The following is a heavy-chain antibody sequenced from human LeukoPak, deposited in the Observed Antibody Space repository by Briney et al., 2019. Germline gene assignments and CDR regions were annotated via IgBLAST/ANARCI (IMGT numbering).Heavy chain of an antibody. Sequence: SETLSLTCTVSGGSISSSSYYWGWIRQPPGKGLEWIGSIYYSGSTYYNPSLKSRVTISVDTSKNQFSLKLSSVTAADTAVYYCAGMRGGQQWLDYYFDYWGQGTLVTVSS. CDR2: IYYSGST. J-gene: IGHJ4*02. V-gene: IGHV4-39*01. CDR3: AGMRGGQQWLDYYFDY. CDR1: GGSISSSSYY. D-gene: IGHD6-19*01.